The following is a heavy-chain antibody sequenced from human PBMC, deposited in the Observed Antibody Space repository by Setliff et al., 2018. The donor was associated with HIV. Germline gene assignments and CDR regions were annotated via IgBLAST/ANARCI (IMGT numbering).Heavy chain of an antibody. D-gene: IGHD3-10*01. V-gene: IGHV3-20*04. CDR2: ISWSGSGI. CDR3: AKPDRGSVVRDQGYMDV. CDR1: GFKFDDYG. Sequence: TGGSLRLSCAASGFKFDDYGMSWVRQGPGKGLEWVAGISWSGSGIGYGDSGKGRFTISRDNYKNTLYLQRNSLRAEDTAVYYCAKPDRGSVVRDQGYMDVWGKGTTVTVSS. J-gene: IGHJ6*03.